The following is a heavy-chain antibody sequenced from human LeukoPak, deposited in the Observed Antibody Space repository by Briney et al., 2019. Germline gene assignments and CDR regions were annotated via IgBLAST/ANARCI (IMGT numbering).Heavy chain of an antibody. D-gene: IGHD2-15*01. J-gene: IGHJ5*02. Sequence: QASETLSLTCAVYGGSFSGYYWSWIRQPPGKGLEWIGEINHSGSTNYNPSLKSRVTISVDTSKNQFSLKLSSVTAADTAVYYCARGGLIVVVVAATINWFDPWGQGTLVTVSS. V-gene: IGHV4-34*01. CDR1: GGSFSGYY. CDR3: ARGGLIVVVVAATINWFDP. CDR2: INHSGST.